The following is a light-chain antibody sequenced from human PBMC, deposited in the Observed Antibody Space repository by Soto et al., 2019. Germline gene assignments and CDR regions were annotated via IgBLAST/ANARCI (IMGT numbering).Light chain of an antibody. V-gene: IGKV1-39*01. CDR3: QQSYSTPT. CDR2: TAS. CDR1: QDISKF. J-gene: IGKJ5*01. Sequence: DIQMTQSPSSLSASVGDRVTITCRASQDISKFLNWYQHRPGKAPKLLIYTASTLEGGVPSRISGSRSGTLFTLTINSLQPEDFGFYYCQQSYSTPTFGQGTRLEIK.